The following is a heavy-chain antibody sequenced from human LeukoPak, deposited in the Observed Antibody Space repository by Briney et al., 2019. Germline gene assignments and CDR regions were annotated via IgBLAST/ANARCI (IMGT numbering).Heavy chain of an antibody. CDR2: ITGSGDST. CDR3: AKWGDYDILTGYYVSDF. V-gene: IGHV3-23*01. CDR1: GFIFRNYA. J-gene: IGHJ4*02. Sequence: PGASLRLSCAASGFIFRNYAMSWGRQTPGKGLEWVSAITGSGDSTYYADSVKGRFTISRDNSKNTLYVEINTLRAEDTAVYYCAKWGDYDILTGYYVSDFWGQGTLVTVSS. D-gene: IGHD3-9*01.